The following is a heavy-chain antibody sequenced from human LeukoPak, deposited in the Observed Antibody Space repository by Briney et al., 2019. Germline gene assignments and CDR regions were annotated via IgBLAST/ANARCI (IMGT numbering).Heavy chain of an antibody. V-gene: IGHV3-48*01. CDR1: GFTVSSNY. D-gene: IGHD6-6*01. J-gene: IGHJ5*02. Sequence: PGGSLRLSCAASGFTVSSNYMSWVRQAPGKGLEWVSYISSSSSTIYYADSVKGRFTISRDNAKNSLYLQMNSLRAEDTAVYYCARDPVYSSSRSSWGQGTLVTVSS. CDR2: ISSSSSTI. CDR3: ARDPVYSSSRSS.